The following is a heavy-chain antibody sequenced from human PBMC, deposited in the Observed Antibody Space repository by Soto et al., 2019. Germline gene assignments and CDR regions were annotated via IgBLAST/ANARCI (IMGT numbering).Heavy chain of an antibody. CDR1: GFNFSNGW. CDR3: STDEWE. CDR2: IKSKIHGGTT. Sequence: ELPLVESGGGLVKPGGSLRLSCAASGFNFSNGWMSWVRQAPGKGLEWVGRIKSKIHGGTTDYAAHVKGRFTISRDDSKDALYLEMHSLQTDDTAVYYCSTDEWEWGQGTLVTVSS. J-gene: IGHJ4*02. D-gene: IGHD1-26*01. V-gene: IGHV3-15*05.